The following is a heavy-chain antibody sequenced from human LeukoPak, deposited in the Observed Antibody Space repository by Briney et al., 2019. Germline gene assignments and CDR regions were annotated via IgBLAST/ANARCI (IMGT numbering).Heavy chain of an antibody. V-gene: IGHV4-38-2*01. J-gene: IGHJ5*02. CDR2: IYYSGST. Sequence: SETLSLTCAVSGYSISSGYYWGWIRQPPGKGLEWIGSIYYSGSTDYNPSLKSRVSISVDTSKNQFSLKLFSVTAADTAVYYCAKNSTAAWFDPWGQGTLVTVSS. CDR1: GYSISSGYY. D-gene: IGHD2/OR15-2a*01. CDR3: AKNSTAAWFDP.